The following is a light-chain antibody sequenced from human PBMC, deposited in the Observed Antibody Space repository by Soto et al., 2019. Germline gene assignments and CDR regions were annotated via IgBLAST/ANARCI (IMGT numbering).Light chain of an antibody. J-gene: IGKJ2*01. V-gene: IGKV1-5*03. CDR2: KAS. CDR1: QSISSG. Sequence: DIQMTQSPSTLSASVGDRVTITCRASQSISSGLAWYQQKPGKAPKLLIYKASSLESGVPSRFSGSGSGTEFTLTISSLQPDDFATYYCQQYNSSPHTFGQGTKLEIK. CDR3: QQYNSSPHT.